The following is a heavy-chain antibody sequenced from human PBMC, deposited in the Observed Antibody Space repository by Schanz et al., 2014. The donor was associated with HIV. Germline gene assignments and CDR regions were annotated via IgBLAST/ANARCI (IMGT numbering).Heavy chain of an antibody. CDR1: GFIFSSYG. CDR3: AKGLWFGELLSNYYYYGMDV. Sequence: QVQLVESGGGVVQPGRSLRLSCAASGFIFSSYGMHWVRQAPGKGLGWVAVIWYDGSNKYYADSVKGRFTISRDNSKNTLYLQMNSLRAEDTAVYYCAKGLWFGELLSNYYYYGMDVWGQGTTVTVSS. D-gene: IGHD3-10*01. J-gene: IGHJ6*02. V-gene: IGHV3-33*06. CDR2: IWYDGSNK.